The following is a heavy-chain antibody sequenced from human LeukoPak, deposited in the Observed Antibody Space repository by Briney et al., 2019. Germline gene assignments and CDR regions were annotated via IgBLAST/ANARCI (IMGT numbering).Heavy chain of an antibody. CDR2: ISGSGGST. D-gene: IGHD3-16*02. CDR1: GFTFSSYA. V-gene: IGHV3-23*01. Sequence: GGSLRLSCAASGFTFSSYAMSWVRQAPGKGLGWVSAISGSGGSTYYADSVKGRFTISRDNSKNTLYLQMNSLRAEDTAVYYCAKLDYDYVWGSYRYTDENWFDPWGQGTLVTVSS. J-gene: IGHJ5*02. CDR3: AKLDYDYVWGSYRYTDENWFDP.